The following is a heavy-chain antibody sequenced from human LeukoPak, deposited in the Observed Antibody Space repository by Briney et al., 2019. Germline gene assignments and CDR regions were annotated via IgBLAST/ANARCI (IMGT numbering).Heavy chain of an antibody. CDR2: ISSSSSTI. CDR3: AKDRDSSSWYYYYGMDV. D-gene: IGHD6-13*01. Sequence: GGSLRLSCAASGFTFSSYSMNWVRQAPGKGLEWVSYISSSSSTIYYADSVKGRFTISRDNSKNTLYLQMNSLRAEDTAVYYCAKDRDSSSWYYYYGMDVWGQGTTVTVSS. CDR1: GFTFSSYS. V-gene: IGHV3-48*01. J-gene: IGHJ6*02.